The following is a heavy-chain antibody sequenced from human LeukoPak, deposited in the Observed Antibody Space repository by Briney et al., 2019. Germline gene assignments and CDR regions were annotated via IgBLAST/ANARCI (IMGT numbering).Heavy chain of an antibody. CDR1: GFTFSSYS. CDR3: AREGYCGGDCYGGVDY. Sequence: GGSLRLSCAASGFTFSSYSMNWVRQAPGKGLEWVSSISSSSSYIYYADSVKGRFTISRDSAKNSLYLQMNSLRAEDTAVYYCAREGYCGGDCYGGVDYWGQGTLVTVSS. CDR2: ISSSSSYI. D-gene: IGHD2-21*01. J-gene: IGHJ4*02. V-gene: IGHV3-21*01.